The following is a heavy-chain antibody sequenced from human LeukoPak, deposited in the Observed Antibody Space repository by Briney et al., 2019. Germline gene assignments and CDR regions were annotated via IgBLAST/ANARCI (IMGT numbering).Heavy chain of an antibody. CDR1: GGSISSSSYY. Sequence: SETLSLTCTVSGGSISSSSYYWGWIRQPPGKGLEWIGSIYYSGSTYYNPSLKSRVTISVDTSKNQFSPKLSSVTAADTAVYYCARHQSYYYYMDVWGKGTTVTVSS. J-gene: IGHJ6*03. V-gene: IGHV4-39*01. CDR3: ARHQSYYYYMDV. CDR2: IYYSGST.